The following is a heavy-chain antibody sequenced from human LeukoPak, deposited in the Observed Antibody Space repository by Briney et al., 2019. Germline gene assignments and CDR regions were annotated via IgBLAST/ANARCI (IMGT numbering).Heavy chain of an antibody. CDR2: IKSKIDGGTT. Sequence: GGSLRLSCAASGFTFSSYAMSWVRQVAGKGLEWVGRIKSKIDGGTTDYAAPVKGRFTISRDDSKNTLYMQMNSLKTEDTAVYYCTTGESGIVTTIRIEPDAFDIWGQGTMVTVSS. CDR3: TTGESGIVTTIRIEPDAFDI. CDR1: GFTFSSYA. V-gene: IGHV3-15*01. J-gene: IGHJ3*02. D-gene: IGHD5-12*01.